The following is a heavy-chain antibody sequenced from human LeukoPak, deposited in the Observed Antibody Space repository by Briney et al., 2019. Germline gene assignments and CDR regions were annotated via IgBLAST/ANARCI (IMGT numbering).Heavy chain of an antibody. D-gene: IGHD6-19*01. CDR3: ARDLPPPYSSGWFLPFDY. J-gene: IGHJ4*02. Sequence: ASVKVSFKASGYTFTSYGISWVRQAPGQGLEWMGWISAYNGNTNYAQKLQGRVTMTTDTSTSTAYMELRSLRSDDTAVYYCARDLPPPYSSGWFLPFDYWGQGTLVTVSS. V-gene: IGHV1-18*01. CDR1: GYTFTSYG. CDR2: ISAYNGNT.